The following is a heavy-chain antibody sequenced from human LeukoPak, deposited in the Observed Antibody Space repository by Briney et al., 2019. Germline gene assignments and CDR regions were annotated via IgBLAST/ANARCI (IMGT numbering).Heavy chain of an antibody. CDR3: ARDKVVRQRYCSSTGCHSNWFDP. CDR1: GGSISSGSYY. J-gene: IGHJ5*02. V-gene: IGHV4-61*02. CDR2: IYTSGST. D-gene: IGHD2-2*01. Sequence: PSQTLSLTCTVSGGSISSGSYYWSWIRQPAGKGLEWIGRIYTSGSTNYNPSLKSRVTISVDTSKNQFSLKLSSVTAADTAVYYCARDKVVRQRYCSSTGCHSNWFDPWGQGTLVTVSS.